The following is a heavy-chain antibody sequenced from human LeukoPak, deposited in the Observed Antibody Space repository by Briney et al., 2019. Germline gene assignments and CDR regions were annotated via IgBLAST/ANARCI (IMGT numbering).Heavy chain of an antibody. CDR3: ARTITMVRGVIDY. CDR1: GGSFSGYY. Sequence: PSENLSLNCAVYGGSFSGYYWSWIRQPPGKGLEWIGEINHSGSTNYNPSLKSRVTISVDTSKNQFSLKLSSVTAADTAVYYCARTITMVRGVIDYWGQGTLVTVSS. J-gene: IGHJ4*02. CDR2: INHSGST. V-gene: IGHV4-34*01. D-gene: IGHD3-10*01.